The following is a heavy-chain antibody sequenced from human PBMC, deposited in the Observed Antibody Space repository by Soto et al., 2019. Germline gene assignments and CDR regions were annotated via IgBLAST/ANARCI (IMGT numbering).Heavy chain of an antibody. J-gene: IGHJ4*02. V-gene: IGHV3-48*01. D-gene: IGHD6-13*01. Sequence: EVQLVESGGGLVQPGGSLRLSCAASGFTFSSYSMNWVRQAPGKGLEWVSYISSSSSTIYYADAVKGRFTISRDNAKNSLYLQMNSLRAEDKAVYYCPSASSSWNGALRFDYWGQGTLVTVSS. CDR1: GFTFSSYS. CDR3: PSASSSWNGALRFDY. CDR2: ISSSSSTI.